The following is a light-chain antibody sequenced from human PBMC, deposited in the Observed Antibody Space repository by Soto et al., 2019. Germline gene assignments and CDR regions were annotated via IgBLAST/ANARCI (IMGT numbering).Light chain of an antibody. V-gene: IGKV3-20*01. CDR3: QQYGSSPHT. CDR2: GAS. CDR1: QSVRNTY. J-gene: IGKJ2*01. Sequence: EVVLTQSPGTLSLSPGGRATLSCRASQSVRNTYFAWYQQKLGQAPRLLLYGASSRATGIPDRFSGSGSGTDVTLTISRREPEDFAVYYCQQYGSSPHTFGQGTKLEIK.